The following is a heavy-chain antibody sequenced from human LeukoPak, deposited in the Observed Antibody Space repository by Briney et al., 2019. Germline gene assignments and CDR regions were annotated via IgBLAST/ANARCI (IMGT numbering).Heavy chain of an antibody. D-gene: IGHD1-20*01. CDR2: IIPIFGTA. CDR1: GGTFISYA. V-gene: IGHV1-69*13. Sequence: ASVKVSCKASGGTFISYAISWVRQAPGQGLEWMGGIIPIFGTANYAQKFQGRVTITADESTSTAYMELSSLRSEDTAVYYCARLTAPRSAADYWGQGTLVTVSS. J-gene: IGHJ4*02. CDR3: ARLTAPRSAADY.